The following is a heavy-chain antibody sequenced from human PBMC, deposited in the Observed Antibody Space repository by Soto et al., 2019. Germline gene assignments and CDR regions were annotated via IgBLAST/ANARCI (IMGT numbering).Heavy chain of an antibody. CDR2: INPSGGST. Sequence: XSVKVPCKASGYSFTSYYMHWVRQAPGQGLEWMGIINPSGGSTSYAQKFQGRVTMTRDTSTSTVYMELSSLRSEDTAVYYCAREATIFGVVTDVGGYYYYGMDVWGQGTTVTVSS. J-gene: IGHJ6*02. CDR1: GYSFTSYY. V-gene: IGHV1-46*01. CDR3: AREATIFGVVTDVGGYYYYGMDV. D-gene: IGHD3-3*01.